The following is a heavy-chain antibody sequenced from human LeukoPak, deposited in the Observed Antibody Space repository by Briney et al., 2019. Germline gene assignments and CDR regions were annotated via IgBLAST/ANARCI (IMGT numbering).Heavy chain of an antibody. CDR3: ARSSGSYRPFDS. CDR1: GFTFSSFE. CDR2: ISHTFDI. Sequence: GGSLRLSCAASGFTFSSFEVNWVRQAPGKGLEWISHISHTFDIKYADSVKGRFTISRDNAKNSQYLQMTSLRAQDTGIYYCARSSGSYRPFDSWGQGTLVIVSS. J-gene: IGHJ4*02. D-gene: IGHD3-22*01. V-gene: IGHV3-48*03.